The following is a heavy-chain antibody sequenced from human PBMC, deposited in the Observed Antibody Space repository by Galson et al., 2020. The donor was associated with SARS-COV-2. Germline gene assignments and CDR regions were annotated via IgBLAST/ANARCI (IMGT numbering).Heavy chain of an antibody. V-gene: IGHV3-30*18. D-gene: IGHD6-19*01. CDR3: AKDERQWLVRGHPGI. CDR1: GFTFSSYG. Sequence: GGSLRLSCAASGFTFSSYGMHWVRQAPGKGLEWVAVISYDGSNKYYADSVKGRFTISRDNSKNTLYLQMNSLRAEDTAVYYCAKDERQWLVRGHPGIWGQGTMVTVSS. CDR2: ISYDGSNK. J-gene: IGHJ3*02.